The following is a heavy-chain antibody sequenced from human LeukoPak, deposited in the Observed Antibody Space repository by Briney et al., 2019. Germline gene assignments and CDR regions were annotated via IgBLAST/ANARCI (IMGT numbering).Heavy chain of an antibody. D-gene: IGHD1-26*01. V-gene: IGHV4-39*07. J-gene: IGHJ4*02. CDR2: IYYSGST. CDR1: GGSISSSSYY. Sequence: SETLSLTCTVSGGSISSSSYYWGWIRQPPGKGLEWIGSIYYSGSTYYNPSLKSRVTISVDTSKNQFSLKLSSVTAADTAVYYCARDIRIVGATLYFDYWGRGTLVTVSS. CDR3: ARDIRIVGATLYFDY.